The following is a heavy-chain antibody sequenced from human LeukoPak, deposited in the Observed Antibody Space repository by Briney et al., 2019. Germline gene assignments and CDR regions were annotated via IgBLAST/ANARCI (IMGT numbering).Heavy chain of an antibody. CDR2: ISAYNGNT. D-gene: IGHD6-13*01. CDR1: GYTFTSYG. J-gene: IGHJ4*02. CDR3: ARFGPDAAAGCLVVDY. Sequence: GAAVKVSCKASGYTFTSYGISWVRQAPGQGLEWMGWISAYNGNTNYAQKLQGRVTMTTDTSTSTAYMELRSPRSDDTAVYYCARFGPDAAAGCLVVDYWGQGTLVTVSS. V-gene: IGHV1-18*01.